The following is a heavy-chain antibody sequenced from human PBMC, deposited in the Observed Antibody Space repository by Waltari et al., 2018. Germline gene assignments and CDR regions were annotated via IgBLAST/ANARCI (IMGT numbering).Heavy chain of an antibody. Sequence: QVQLQQWGAGLLKPSETLSLTCAVYGGSFSGYYWSWIRQPPGKGLEWIGEIKQSGSTNSNPSLKTRVTISVDTSKNQFSLKRSSVTAADTAVYYCARGHITMVQGVIAYYYYYYMDVWGKGTTVTVSS. CDR1: GGSFSGYY. CDR2: IKQSGST. V-gene: IGHV4-34*01. J-gene: IGHJ6*03. D-gene: IGHD3-10*01. CDR3: ARGHITMVQGVIAYYYYYYMDV.